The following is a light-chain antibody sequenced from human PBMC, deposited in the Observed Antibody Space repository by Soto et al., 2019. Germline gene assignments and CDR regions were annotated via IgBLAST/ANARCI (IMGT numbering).Light chain of an antibody. V-gene: IGKV3-20*01. CDR2: GAS. CDR3: QQYGTTPYT. J-gene: IGKJ2*01. CDR1: QSVSNKY. Sequence: EVVSTQSPGTLSLSPGERATLSCRASQSVSNKYLAWYQQRPGQAPRLLIYGASKRATGIPDRFSGSGSGTDFALSVNRLEPEDVAVYYCQQYGTTPYTFGQGTRLEIK.